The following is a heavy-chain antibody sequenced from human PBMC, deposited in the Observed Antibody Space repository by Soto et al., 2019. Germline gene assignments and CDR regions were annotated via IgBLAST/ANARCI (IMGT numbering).Heavy chain of an antibody. CDR1: GYSFTYYG. J-gene: IGHJ3*01. CDR3: AGVAKGTVLEFAFDF. D-gene: IGHD3-3*01. V-gene: IGHV1-18*01. Sequence: QVQLVQSGAEVKKPGASVKVSCKASGYSFTYYGISWVRQAPGQGLEWMGRISTHNGYTNSAQKFQNRVTLTTDTSRSTAYKEVRSLRSDDTAVYYCAGVAKGTVLEFAFDFWGQGTFVTVSS. CDR2: ISTHNGYT.